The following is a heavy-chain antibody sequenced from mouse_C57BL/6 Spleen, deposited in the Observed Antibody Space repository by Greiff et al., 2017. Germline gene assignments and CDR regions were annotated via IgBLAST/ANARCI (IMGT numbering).Heavy chain of an antibody. D-gene: IGHD2-1*01. CDR3: ARRSEGYGRAPMDY. V-gene: IGHV1-55*01. Sequence: QVQLQQSGAELVKPGASVKMSCKASGYTFTSYWITWVKQRPGQGLEWIGDIYPGSGSTNYNEKFKSKATLTVDTSSSTAYMQLSSLTSEDSAVYYCARRSEGYGRAPMDYWGQGTSVTVSS. CDR1: GYTFTSYW. J-gene: IGHJ4*01. CDR2: IYPGSGST.